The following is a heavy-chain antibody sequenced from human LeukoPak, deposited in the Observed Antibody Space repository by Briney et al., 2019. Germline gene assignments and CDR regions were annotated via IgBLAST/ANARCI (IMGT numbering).Heavy chain of an antibody. J-gene: IGHJ4*02. D-gene: IGHD3-16*01. CDR3: AKASWVSSTDAVR. Sequence: GGSLRLSCAASGLTFSSFAMSWVGQGPARGLEWVSSIRGNGQTFYADAVTGRFSLSSDSSRNTVYFQLNSLGVEDTAIYYCAKASWVSSTDAVRWGQGTLVTVSS. CDR2: IRGNGQT. V-gene: IGHV3-23*01. CDR1: GLTFSSFA.